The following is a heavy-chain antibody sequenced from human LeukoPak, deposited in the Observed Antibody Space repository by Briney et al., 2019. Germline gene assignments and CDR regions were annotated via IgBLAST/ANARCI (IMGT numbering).Heavy chain of an antibody. CDR3: AKHLGSHSFLFYYMDV. CDR1: QFTFSRFA. V-gene: IGHV3-23*01. D-gene: IGHD2-21*01. Sequence: GGSLRLPCEASQFTFSRFAMSWIRQAPGTGLEWVSTLSGSGTATYYADSVKGRFTTSRDNSKDTLYLQMDNLRADDTAVYYCAKHLGSHSFLFYYMDVWGTGTSVIVSS. CDR2: LSGSGTAT. J-gene: IGHJ6*03.